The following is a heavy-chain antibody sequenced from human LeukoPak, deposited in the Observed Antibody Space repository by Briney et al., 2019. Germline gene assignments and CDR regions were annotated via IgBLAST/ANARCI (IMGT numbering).Heavy chain of an antibody. D-gene: IGHD2-2*01. CDR3: ARNTRSTSSK. V-gene: IGHV1-2*02. J-gene: IGHJ4*02. CDR1: GYTLTDFF. CDR2: INPYSGDT. Sequence: ASVKVSCKASGYTLTDFFIHWLRQAPGQGLEWMGRINPYSGDTNYAQNFQGRVTMTRDTSINTAYMELNRLTSDDTAVYYCARNTRSTSSKWGQGTLVTVSS.